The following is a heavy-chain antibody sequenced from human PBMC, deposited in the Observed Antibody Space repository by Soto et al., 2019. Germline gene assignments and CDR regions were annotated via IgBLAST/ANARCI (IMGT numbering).Heavy chain of an antibody. CDR2: ISHDGTSR. V-gene: IGHV3-30-3*01. J-gene: IGHJ4*02. D-gene: IGHD3-10*01. Sequence: QVRLVESGGGVVQPGRSLRLSCAASGFTFNIYAMHWVRQAPGKGLEWVAVISHDGTSRYYAGSVKGRVTISRDNSKSMVFVQMNSLGVEDTAVYYCVRSSGVPTPDFAYWGQGTLVTVSS. CDR3: VRSSGVPTPDFAY. CDR1: GFTFNIYA.